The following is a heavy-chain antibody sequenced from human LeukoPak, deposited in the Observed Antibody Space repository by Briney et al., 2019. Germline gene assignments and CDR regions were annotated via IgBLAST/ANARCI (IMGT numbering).Heavy chain of an antibody. J-gene: IGHJ4*02. V-gene: IGHV3-48*01. CDR3: AKDKGRFSGYDYYFDY. Sequence: WGSLRLSCAASGFTFSSYWMSWIRQAPGKGLAWVSYISSTASTRYYADSVKGRFTISRDNSKNTLYLQMNSLRAEDTAVYYCAKDKGRFSGYDYYFDYWGQGTLVTVSS. CDR1: GFTFSSYW. CDR2: ISSTASTR. D-gene: IGHD5-12*01.